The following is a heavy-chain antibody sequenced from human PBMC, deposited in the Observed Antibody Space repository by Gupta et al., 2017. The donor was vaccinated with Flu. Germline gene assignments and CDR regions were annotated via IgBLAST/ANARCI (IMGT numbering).Heavy chain of an antibody. CDR2: IIPIFATA. D-gene: IGHD2-8*01. V-gene: IGHV1-69*01. CDR3: ARDFGNGYFDY. J-gene: IGHJ4*02. Sequence: WRGQAPGQGLEWMGGIIPIFATANYAQKSQCRVTITAAESTSTAYMELSSLRAEDTAVYYCARDFGNGYFDYWGQGTLVTASS.